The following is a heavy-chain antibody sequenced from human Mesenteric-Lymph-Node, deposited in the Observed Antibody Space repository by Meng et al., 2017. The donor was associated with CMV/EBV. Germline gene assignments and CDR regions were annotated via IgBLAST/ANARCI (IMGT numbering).Heavy chain of an antibody. J-gene: IGHJ4*02. CDR3: AREPFRSGPVDY. CDR2: INPSGGST. CDR1: GYTFTSYY. Sequence: CKESGYTFTSYYMHWVRQAPGQGLEWMGIINPSGGSTSYAQKFQGRVTMTRDTSTSTVYMELSSLRSEDTAVYYCAREPFRSGPVDYWGQGTLVTVSS. D-gene: IGHD3-3*01. V-gene: IGHV1-46*01.